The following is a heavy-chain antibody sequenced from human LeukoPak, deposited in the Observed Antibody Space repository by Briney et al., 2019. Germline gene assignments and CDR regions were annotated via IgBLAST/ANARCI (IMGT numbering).Heavy chain of an antibody. V-gene: IGHV3-48*01. D-gene: IGHD6-13*01. CDR1: GFTFSTYS. J-gene: IGHJ4*02. Sequence: GGSLRLSCAASGFTFSTYSMSWVRQAPGKGLEWVSYIGSISSIIYYADSVKGRFTISRDNARNSLYLQMNSLRAEDTAVYYCTRSRPGTEAGQPNFDYWGQGTLVTVSS. CDR2: IGSISSII. CDR3: TRSRPGTEAGQPNFDY.